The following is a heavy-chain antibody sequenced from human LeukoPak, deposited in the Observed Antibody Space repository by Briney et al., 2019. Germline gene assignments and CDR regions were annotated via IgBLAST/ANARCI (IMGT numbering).Heavy chain of an antibody. V-gene: IGHV4-59*01. CDR1: GGSISSYY. J-gene: IGHJ5*02. D-gene: IGHD2-2*01. CDR3: ARTTEDCSSTSCYQYWFDP. Sequence: SETLSLTCTVSGGSISSYYWSWIRQPPGKGLEWIGYIHYSGSSSYNPSLKSRVTISVDTSKNQISLKVRSATAADTAVYYCARTTEDCSSTSCYQYWFDPWGQGTLVTVSS. CDR2: IHYSGSS.